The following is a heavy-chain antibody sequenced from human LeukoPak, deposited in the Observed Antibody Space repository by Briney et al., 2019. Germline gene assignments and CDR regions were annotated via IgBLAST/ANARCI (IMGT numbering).Heavy chain of an antibody. CDR1: GFTFINYW. V-gene: IGHV3-74*01. CDR2: INGVGTTI. D-gene: IGHD6-13*01. J-gene: IGHJ4*02. CDR3: AKEAAGADFDY. Sequence: GGSLRLSCAASGFTFINYWMHWVRQAPGKGLVWDSRINGVGTTISYADSVKGRFTISRDNAKNTLYLQMNSLRAEDTAVYYCAKEAAGADFDYWGQGTLVTVSP.